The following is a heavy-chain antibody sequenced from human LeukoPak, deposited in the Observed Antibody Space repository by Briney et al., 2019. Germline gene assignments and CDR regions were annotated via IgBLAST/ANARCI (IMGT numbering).Heavy chain of an antibody. Sequence: ASVKVSCKASGYTFTSYDINWVRQATGQGLEWMGWMNPNSGNTGYAQKFQGRVTMTRNTSISTAYMELSSLRSEDTAVYYCARVEGGSLFSTIDYWGQGTLVTVSS. V-gene: IGHV1-8*01. CDR2: MNPNSGNT. CDR3: ARVEGGSLFSTIDY. J-gene: IGHJ4*02. D-gene: IGHD1-26*01. CDR1: GYTFTSYD.